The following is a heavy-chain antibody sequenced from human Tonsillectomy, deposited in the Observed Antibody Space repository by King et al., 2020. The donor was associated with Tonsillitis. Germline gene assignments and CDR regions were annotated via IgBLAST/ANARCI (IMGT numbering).Heavy chain of an antibody. J-gene: IGHJ4*02. CDR2: MNPDRGHR. CDR3: ARIALSGSESDY. V-gene: IGHV1-8*02. Sequence: QLVQSGAEVKKPGASVKVSCEASGYTFTSHDINWVRPATGQGLEWMGWMNPDRGHRGYAQKFQGRGTMTSNTSISTVYMMLNNLTPADTAVYYCARIALSGSESDYWGQGTLVTVSS. D-gene: IGHD2-21*01. CDR1: GYTFTSHD.